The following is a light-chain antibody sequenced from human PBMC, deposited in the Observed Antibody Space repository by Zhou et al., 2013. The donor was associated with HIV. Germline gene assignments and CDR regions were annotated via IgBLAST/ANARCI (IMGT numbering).Light chain of an antibody. CDR2: GAS. J-gene: IGKJ1*01. CDR3: QQYGSSPWT. V-gene: IGKV3-20*01. Sequence: EIVLTQSPGTLSLSPGERVTLSCRASQSVSSNSLAWYQQRPGHAPRLLIYGASSRATGIPDRFSGSGSGTDFTLTISRLEPEDFAVYYCQQYGSSPWTFGQGTKVE. CDR1: QSVSSNS.